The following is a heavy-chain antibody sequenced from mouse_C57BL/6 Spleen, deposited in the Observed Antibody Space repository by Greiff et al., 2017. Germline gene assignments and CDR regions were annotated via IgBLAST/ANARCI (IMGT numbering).Heavy chain of an antibody. CDR1: GYTFTSYW. D-gene: IGHD2-1*01. CDR2: IYPSDSET. Sequence: VQLQQPGAELVRPGSSVKLSCKASGYTFTSYWMDWVKQRPGQGLEWIGNIYPSDSETHYNQKFKDKATLTVDKSSSTAYMQLSSLTSEDSAVYYCARGGIYYGNYWYFDVWGTGTTVTVSS. V-gene: IGHV1-61*01. J-gene: IGHJ1*03. CDR3: ARGGIYYGNYWYFDV.